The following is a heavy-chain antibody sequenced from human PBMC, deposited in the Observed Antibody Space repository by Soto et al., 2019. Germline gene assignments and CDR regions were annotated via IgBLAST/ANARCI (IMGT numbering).Heavy chain of an antibody. Sequence: GGSLRLSFAASGFTFSSYGMHWVRQAPGKGLEWVAVIWYDGSNKYYADSVKGRFTISRDNSKNTLYLQMNSLRAEDTAGYYCARDPAIAARYFQHWGHGTLVTVSS. J-gene: IGHJ1*01. CDR1: GFTFSSYG. CDR3: ARDPAIAARYFQH. D-gene: IGHD6-6*01. V-gene: IGHV3-33*01. CDR2: IWYDGSNK.